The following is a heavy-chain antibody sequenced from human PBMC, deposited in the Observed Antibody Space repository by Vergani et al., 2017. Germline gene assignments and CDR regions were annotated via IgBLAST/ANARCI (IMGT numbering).Heavy chain of an antibody. D-gene: IGHD4-23*01. CDR3: ARGNSRGPIGY. Sequence: QLQLQESGPGLVKPSETLSLTCTVSGGSISSSSYYWGWIRQPPGKGLEWIGYIYYSGSTNYNPSLKSRVTISVDTSKNQFSLKLSSVTAADTAVYYCARGNSRGPIGYWGQGTLVTVSS. CDR2: IYYSGST. J-gene: IGHJ4*02. CDR1: GGSISSSSYY. V-gene: IGHV4-61*05.